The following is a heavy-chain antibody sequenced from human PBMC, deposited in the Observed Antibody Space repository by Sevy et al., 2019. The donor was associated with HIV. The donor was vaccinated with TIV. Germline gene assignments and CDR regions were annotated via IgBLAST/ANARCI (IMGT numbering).Heavy chain of an antibody. CDR1: GFTFSSYG. CDR2: IWYDGSNK. CDR3: AREGIAVAGIGYYFDY. D-gene: IGHD6-19*01. J-gene: IGHJ4*02. V-gene: IGHV3-33*01. Sequence: GRSLRLSCAASGFTFSSYGMYWVRQAPGKGLEWVAIIWYDGSNKKYADSVKGRFSISRDNSKNTLYLQMNSLRAEDTAVYYCAREGIAVAGIGYYFDYWGQGTLVTVSS.